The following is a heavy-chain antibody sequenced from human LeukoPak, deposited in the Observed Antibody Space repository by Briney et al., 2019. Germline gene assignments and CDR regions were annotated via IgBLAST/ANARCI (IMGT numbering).Heavy chain of an antibody. Sequence: GGSLRLSCAASGFTFSSYAMHWVRQAPGKGLEWVAVISYDGSNKYYADSVKGRFTISRDNSKNTLYLQMNSLRAEDTAVYYCAKDPIVSSSHPIDYWGQGTLVTVSS. D-gene: IGHD6-13*01. V-gene: IGHV3-30*04. CDR1: GFTFSSYA. CDR2: ISYDGSNK. J-gene: IGHJ4*02. CDR3: AKDPIVSSSHPIDY.